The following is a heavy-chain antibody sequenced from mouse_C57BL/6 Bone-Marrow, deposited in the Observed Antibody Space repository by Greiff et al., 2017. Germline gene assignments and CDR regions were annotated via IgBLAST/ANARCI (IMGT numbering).Heavy chain of an antibody. CDR3: AREGTTVVARGWFAY. CDR2: IYPGDGDT. Sequence: QVQLKQSGPELVKPGASVKISCKASGYAFSSSWMNWVKQRPGKGLEWIGRIYPGDGDTNYNGKFKGKATLTADKSSSTAYMQLSSLTSEDSAVYFCAREGTTVVARGWFAYWGQGTLVTVSA. J-gene: IGHJ3*01. V-gene: IGHV1-82*01. CDR1: GYAFSSSW. D-gene: IGHD1-1*01.